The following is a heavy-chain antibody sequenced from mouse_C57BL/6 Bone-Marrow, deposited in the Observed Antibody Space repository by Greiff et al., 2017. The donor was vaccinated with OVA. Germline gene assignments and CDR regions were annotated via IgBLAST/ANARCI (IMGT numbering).Heavy chain of an antibody. V-gene: IGHV8-12*01. J-gene: IGHJ4*01. CDR3: ARRGMDGKRAMDY. D-gene: IGHD2-1*01. CDR2: IYWDDDK. Sequence: QVTLKESGPGILQSSQTLSLTCSFSGFSLSTSGMGVSWIRQPSGKGMEWLAHIYWDDDKRYNPSLKSRLTISKDTSRNQVFLKITSVDTADTATYYSARRGMDGKRAMDYWGQGTSVTVSS. CDR1: GFSLSTSGMG.